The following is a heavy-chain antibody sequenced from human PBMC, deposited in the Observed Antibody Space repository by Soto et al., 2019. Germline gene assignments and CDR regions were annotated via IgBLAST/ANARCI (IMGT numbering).Heavy chain of an antibody. CDR1: GFTFSSYA. Sequence: PGGSLRLSCAASGFTFSSYAMSWVRQAPGKGLEWVSAISGSGGSTYYADSVKGRFTISRDNSKNTLYLQMNSLRAEDTAVYYCAKYVWGITIFGATDVWGQGTTVTVSS. J-gene: IGHJ6*02. D-gene: IGHD3-9*01. V-gene: IGHV3-23*01. CDR3: AKYVWGITIFGATDV. CDR2: ISGSGGST.